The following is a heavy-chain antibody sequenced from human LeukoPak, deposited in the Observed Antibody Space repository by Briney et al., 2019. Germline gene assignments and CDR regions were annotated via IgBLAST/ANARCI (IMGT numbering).Heavy chain of an antibody. J-gene: IGHJ4*02. Sequence: AGGSLRLSCAASGFTFSSYWMHWVRQAPGKGLVWVSRINSDGSSTSYADSVKGRFTISRDNAKNTLYLQMNSLRAEDTAVYYCARTYYYDSSGYYPFDYWGQGTLVTVSS. CDR3: ARTYYYDSSGYYPFDY. D-gene: IGHD3-22*01. V-gene: IGHV3-74*01. CDR1: GFTFSSYW. CDR2: INSDGSST.